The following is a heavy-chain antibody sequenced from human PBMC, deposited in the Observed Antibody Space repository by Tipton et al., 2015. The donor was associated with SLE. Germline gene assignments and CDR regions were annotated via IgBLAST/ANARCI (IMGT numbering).Heavy chain of an antibody. CDR3: ARGSTVVAPDS. Sequence: LRLSCTVSGFSISSGYYWGWIRQSPGKGLEWIGSISYTGSTFYSPSLKSRVTISLDTSKNHFSLRLISVTAADTAVYYCARGSTVVAPDSWGQGTLVTVSS. D-gene: IGHD4-23*01. CDR1: GFSISSGYY. J-gene: IGHJ5*01. V-gene: IGHV4-38-2*02. CDR2: ISYTGST.